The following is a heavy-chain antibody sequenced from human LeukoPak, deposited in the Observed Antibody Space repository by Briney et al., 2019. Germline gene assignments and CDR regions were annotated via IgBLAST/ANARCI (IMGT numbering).Heavy chain of an antibody. Sequence: GRSLRLSCAAAGFTFSSYGMHWVRQAPGKGLEWVAVIWYDGNNKYYADSVKGRFTISRDNSKNTLYLQMNSLRAEDTAVYYCARVNGGKVVEYYFDYWGQGTLVTVSS. CDR2: IWYDGNNK. CDR3: ARVNGGKVVEYYFDY. D-gene: IGHD2-15*01. V-gene: IGHV3-33*01. J-gene: IGHJ4*02. CDR1: GFTFSSYG.